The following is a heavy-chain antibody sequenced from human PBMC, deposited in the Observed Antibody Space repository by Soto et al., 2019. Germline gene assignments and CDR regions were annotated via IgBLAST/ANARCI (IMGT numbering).Heavy chain of an antibody. CDR2: IIPILGIA. J-gene: IGHJ3*02. D-gene: IGHD3-22*01. CDR3: ARSPSYYYDSNLFDI. V-gene: IGHV1-69*02. CDR1: GGTFSSYT. Sequence: GASVKVSCKASGGTFSSYTISWVRQAPGQGLEWMGRIIPILGIANYAQKFQGRVTITADKSTSTAYMELSSLRSEDTAVYYCARSPSYYYDSNLFDIWGQGTMVTVSS.